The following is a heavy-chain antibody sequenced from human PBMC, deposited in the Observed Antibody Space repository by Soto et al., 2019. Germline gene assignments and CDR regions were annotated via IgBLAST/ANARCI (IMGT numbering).Heavy chain of an antibody. Sequence: GGSLRLSCAASGFTFSSYSMNWVRQAPGKGLEWVSSISSSSSYIYYADSVKGRFTISRDNAKNSLYLQMNSLRAEDTAVYYCARWGIFGVVTKYYYYYYGTDVWGQGTTVTVSS. CDR2: ISSSSSYI. V-gene: IGHV3-21*01. CDR3: ARWGIFGVVTKYYYYYYGTDV. CDR1: GFTFSSYS. J-gene: IGHJ6*02. D-gene: IGHD3-3*01.